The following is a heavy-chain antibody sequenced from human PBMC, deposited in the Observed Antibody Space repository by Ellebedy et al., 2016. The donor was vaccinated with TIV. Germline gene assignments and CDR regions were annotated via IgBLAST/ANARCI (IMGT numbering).Heavy chain of an antibody. CDR1: GFTFSTYA. V-gene: IGHV3-23*01. Sequence: LSLTCAASGFTFSTYAMSWVRQAPGKGLEWVSTISHTGTRTYYANSVEGRFLISRDISKRTLYLQMNSLRAEDTAVYYCAKGRGGGSDSSAPRYYFDSWGLGTLVTVSS. J-gene: IGHJ4*02. CDR2: ISHTGTRT. D-gene: IGHD6-19*01. CDR3: AKGRGGGSDSSAPRYYFDS.